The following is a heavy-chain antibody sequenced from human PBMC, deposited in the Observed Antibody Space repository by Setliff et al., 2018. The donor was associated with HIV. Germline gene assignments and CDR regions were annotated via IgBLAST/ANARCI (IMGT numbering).Heavy chain of an antibody. Sequence: PSETLSLTCIVSGVSTSSSSFYWSWIRQLPGQGLEWVGYIYHSGSTYYNPSLKSRLTISVDTSKNQFSLKLNSVTAADTAVYYCARAVRSEYSYRDYFDPWGQGTLVTVSS. CDR3: ARAVRSEYSYRDYFDP. V-gene: IGHV4-31*03. CDR1: GVSTSSSSFY. D-gene: IGHD5-18*01. J-gene: IGHJ4*02. CDR2: IYHSGST.